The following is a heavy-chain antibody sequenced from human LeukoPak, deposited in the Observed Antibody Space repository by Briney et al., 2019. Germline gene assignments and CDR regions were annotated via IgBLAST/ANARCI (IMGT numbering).Heavy chain of an antibody. J-gene: IGHJ4*02. CDR1: GFTLNTNY. CDR3: AREVYSSTWFDL. Sequence: RAGGSLRLSCAASGFTLNTNYMNWVRQVPGKGLEWVSVIYAGGNTYYADSVKERFTISRDNSRNTLYLQMNSLRGDDTAVYYCAREVYSSTWFDLWGQGTLVTVSS. D-gene: IGHD6-13*01. V-gene: IGHV3-66*01. CDR2: IYAGGNT.